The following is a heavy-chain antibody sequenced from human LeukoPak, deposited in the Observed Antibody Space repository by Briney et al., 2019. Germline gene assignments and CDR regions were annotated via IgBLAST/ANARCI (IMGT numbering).Heavy chain of an antibody. CDR3: ARGHNFRKLVVLDY. Sequence: GGSLRLSCAASGFTFSSYSMNWVRQAPGEGLEWVSSISSSSSYIYYADSVKGRFTISRDNAKNSLYLQMNSLRAEDTAVYYCARGHNFRKLVVLDYWGQGTLVTVSS. CDR2: ISSSSSYI. CDR1: GFTFSSYS. J-gene: IGHJ4*02. V-gene: IGHV3-21*01. D-gene: IGHD2-2*01.